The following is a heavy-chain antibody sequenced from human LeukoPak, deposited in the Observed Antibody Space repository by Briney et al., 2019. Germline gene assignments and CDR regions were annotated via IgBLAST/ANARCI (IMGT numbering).Heavy chain of an antibody. J-gene: IGHJ4*02. CDR3: ARDLRHYYDSSGYFS. D-gene: IGHD3-22*01. Sequence: GGSLRLSCAASGFTFSSYAMSWVRQAPGKGLEWVSSISSSSSYIYYADSVKGRFTISRDNAKNSLYLQMNSLRAEDTAVYYCARDLRHYYDSSGYFSWGQGTLVTVSS. CDR1: GFTFSSYA. V-gene: IGHV3-21*01. CDR2: ISSSSSYI.